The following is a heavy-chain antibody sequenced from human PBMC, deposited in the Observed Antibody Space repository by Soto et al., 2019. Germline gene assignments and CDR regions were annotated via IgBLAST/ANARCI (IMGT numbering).Heavy chain of an antibody. CDR1: GYTFRSYD. V-gene: IGHV3-13*01. J-gene: IGHJ4*02. CDR3: ARDKNWGPRYLDY. CDR2: IGSPGDS. Sequence: AGGSLRLSCAASGYTFRSYDMHWVRQVTGKGLEWVSVIGSPGDSNYAPSVKGRFTISRDNAKNSLYLQLNSLRAEETAVYYCARDKNWGPRYLDYWGQGTLVTVSS. D-gene: IGHD7-27*01.